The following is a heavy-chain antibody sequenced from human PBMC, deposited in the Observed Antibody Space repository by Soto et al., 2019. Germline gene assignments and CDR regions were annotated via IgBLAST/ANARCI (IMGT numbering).Heavy chain of an antibody. J-gene: IGHJ4*02. D-gene: IGHD4-4*01. V-gene: IGHV1-69*04. CDR3: ASGGSNYYFDY. CDR1: GGTFSSYA. Sequence: ASVKVSCKASGGTFSSYAISWVRQAPGQGLEWMGRIIPILGIANYAQKFQGRVTITAEISTSTAYMELSSLRSEDTAVYYCASGGSNYYFDYWGQGTLVTVSS. CDR2: IIPILGIA.